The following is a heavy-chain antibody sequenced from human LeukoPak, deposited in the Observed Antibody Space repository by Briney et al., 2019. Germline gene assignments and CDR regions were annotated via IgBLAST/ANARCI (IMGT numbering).Heavy chain of an antibody. J-gene: IGHJ4*02. CDR2: IYSGGST. CDR3: ARAMPKNMVRGLIMRRESRYYFDY. Sequence: GGSLRLSCAASGFTVSSNYMSWARQAPGKGLEWVSVIYSGGSTYYADSVKGRFTISRDNSKSTLYIQMNSLRAEDTAVYYCARAMPKNMVRGLIMRRESRYYFDYWGQGTLVTVSS. V-gene: IGHV3-53*01. D-gene: IGHD3-10*01. CDR1: GFTVSSNY.